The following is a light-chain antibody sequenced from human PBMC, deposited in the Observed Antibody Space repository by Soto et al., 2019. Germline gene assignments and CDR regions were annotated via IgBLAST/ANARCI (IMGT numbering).Light chain of an antibody. CDR3: QTWDTGIAV. V-gene: IGLV4-69*01. CDR1: SGHSNYA. J-gene: IGLJ7*01. Sequence: QLVLTQSPSASASLGASVKLTCTLSSGHSNYAIAWHQQQPEKGPRYLMKLNSDGSHNKGDGIPDPFSGSSSGAERYLTIASLQSEDEADYYCQTWDTGIAVFGGGTQLTVL. CDR2: LNSDGSH.